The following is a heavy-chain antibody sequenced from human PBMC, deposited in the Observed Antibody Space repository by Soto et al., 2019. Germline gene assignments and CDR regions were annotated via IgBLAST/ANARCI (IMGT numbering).Heavy chain of an antibody. J-gene: IGHJ4*02. Sequence: ASVKVSCKASGYTFTSYGISWVRQAPGQGLEWMGWISAYNGNTNYAQKLQGRVTMTTDPSTSTAYMELRSLRSDDTAVYYCARVDLDYYDSSGYFTDYWGQGTLVTVSS. CDR1: GYTFTSYG. CDR3: ARVDLDYYDSSGYFTDY. CDR2: ISAYNGNT. V-gene: IGHV1-18*01. D-gene: IGHD3-22*01.